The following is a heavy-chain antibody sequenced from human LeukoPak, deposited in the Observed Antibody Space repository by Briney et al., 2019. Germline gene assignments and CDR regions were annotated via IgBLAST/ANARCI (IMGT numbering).Heavy chain of an antibody. Sequence: VASVKASCKASGYTFTGYYMHWVRQAPGQGLEGMGWINPNSGDTKYSQKFQGRVTMTRDTSIRTAYMELTRLRSADTAVYYCATQRGSYLWGTDFDYWGQGTLVTVSS. D-gene: IGHD3-16*01. CDR2: INPNSGDT. CDR3: ATQRGSYLWGTDFDY. CDR1: GYTFTGYY. J-gene: IGHJ4*02. V-gene: IGHV1-2*02.